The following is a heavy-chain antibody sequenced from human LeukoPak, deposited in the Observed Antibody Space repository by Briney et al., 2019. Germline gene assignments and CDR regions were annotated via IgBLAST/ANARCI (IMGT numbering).Heavy chain of an antibody. CDR1: GFTFSSYA. Sequence: PGGSLRLSCAASGFTFSSYAMHWVRQAPGKGLEWVAVISYDGSNKYYADSVKGRFTIPRDNSKNTLYLQMDSLRAEDTAVYYCAREIAAAGYYYYYYGMDVWGKGTTVTVSS. CDR2: ISYDGSNK. V-gene: IGHV3-30*04. D-gene: IGHD6-13*01. J-gene: IGHJ6*04. CDR3: AREIAAAGYYYYYYGMDV.